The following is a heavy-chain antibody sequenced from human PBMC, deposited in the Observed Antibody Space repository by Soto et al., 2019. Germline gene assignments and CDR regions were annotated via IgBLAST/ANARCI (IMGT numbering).Heavy chain of an antibody. CDR1: GFTFSSYG. D-gene: IGHD6-19*01. J-gene: IGHJ5*02. CDR3: ARDVVGSGCSHNWFDP. Sequence: GGSLRLSCAASGFTFSSYGMHWVRQAPGKGLEWVAVIWYDGSNKYYADSVKGRFTISRDNSKNTLYLQMNSLRAEDTAVYYCARDVVGSGCSHNWFDPWGQGT. CDR2: IWYDGSNK. V-gene: IGHV3-33*01.